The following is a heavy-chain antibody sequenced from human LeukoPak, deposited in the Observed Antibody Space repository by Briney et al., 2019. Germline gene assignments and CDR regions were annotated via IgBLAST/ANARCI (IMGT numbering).Heavy chain of an antibody. D-gene: IGHD3-10*01. CDR1: GGSISSGGYY. J-gene: IGHJ6*02. CDR3: ARAGVRGVISSNYYGMDV. V-gene: IGHV4-31*03. CDR2: IYYSGST. Sequence: SQTLSLTCTVSGGSISSGGYYWSWIRQHPGKGLEWIGYIYYSGSTYYNPSLKSRVTISVDTSKNQFSLKLSSVTAADTAVYYCARAGVRGVISSNYYGMDVWGQGTTVTVSS.